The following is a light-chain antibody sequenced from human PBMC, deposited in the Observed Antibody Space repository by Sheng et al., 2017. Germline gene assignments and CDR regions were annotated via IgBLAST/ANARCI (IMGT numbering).Light chain of an antibody. CDR3: QQTYSPPQT. V-gene: IGKV3D-15*01. Sequence: ETVMTQSPATLSVSPGERATLSCRASQSVSGNLAWYQRKPGQAPRLLIYAVSSRASGFPDRFSGSGSGTEFTLTISSLQPEDFATYYCQQTYSPPQTFGLGTRLDI. J-gene: IGKJ2*01. CDR2: AVS. CDR1: QSVSGN.